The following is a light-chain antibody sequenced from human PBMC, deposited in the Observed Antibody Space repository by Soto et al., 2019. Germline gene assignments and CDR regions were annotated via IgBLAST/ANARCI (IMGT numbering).Light chain of an antibody. V-gene: IGLV2-8*01. Sequence: QSALTQPPSASGSPGQSVTISCTGTSSDVGGYNYVSWYQQHPGKAPKLMIYDVSKRPSGVPDRFSGSKSGNTASLTVSGRQDEDEDDYYCNSYAGSRNLVFGGGTKLTVL. CDR2: DVS. J-gene: IGLJ2*01. CDR1: SSDVGGYNY. CDR3: NSYAGSRNLV.